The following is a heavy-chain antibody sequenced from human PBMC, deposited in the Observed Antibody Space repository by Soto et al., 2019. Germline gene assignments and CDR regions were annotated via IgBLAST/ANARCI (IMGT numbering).Heavy chain of an antibody. CDR1: GFSLSTNGVR. CDR3: AHRRVWSSDWYDWFEP. D-gene: IGHD6-19*01. V-gene: IGHV2-5*01. J-gene: IGHJ5*02. CDR2: ISWNDEK. Sequence: SGPTLVNPTQTLTLTCTFSGFSLSTNGVRVGWIRQPPGMALEWLAIISWNDEKHYSPSLKNRLTITKDTSKNQVVLTMTNMDPVDTATYYCAHRRVWSSDWYDWFEPCGQGMLVTVS.